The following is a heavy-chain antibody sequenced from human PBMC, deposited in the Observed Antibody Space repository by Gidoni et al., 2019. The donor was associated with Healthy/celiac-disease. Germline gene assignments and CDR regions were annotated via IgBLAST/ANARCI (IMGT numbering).Heavy chain of an antibody. D-gene: IGHD3-9*01. CDR2: IIPIFGTA. J-gene: IGHJ4*02. V-gene: IGHV1-69*01. CDR1: GGTFSSYA. CDR3: ASIKYYDILTGYLGAFDY. Sequence: QVQLVQSGAEVKKPGSSVKVSCKASGGTFSSYAISWVRQAPGQGLEWMGGIIPIFGTANYAQKFQGRVTITADESTSTAYMELSSLRSEDTAVYYCASIKYYDILTGYLGAFDYWGQGTLVTVSS.